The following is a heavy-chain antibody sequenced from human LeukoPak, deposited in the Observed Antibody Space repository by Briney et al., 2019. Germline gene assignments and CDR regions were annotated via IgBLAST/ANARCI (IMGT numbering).Heavy chain of an antibody. V-gene: IGHV1-2*02. CDR3: ARSYDFWSGPPFDP. D-gene: IGHD3-3*01. CDR1: GYTFTGHY. J-gene: IGHJ5*02. CDR2: INPNSGGT. Sequence: ASVKVSCKASGYTFTGHYMHWVRQAPGQGLEWMGWINPNSGGTKYAQKFQGRVTLTRDASISTAYMELSRLRCDDTAVYYCARSYDFWSGPPFDPWGQGTLVTVSS.